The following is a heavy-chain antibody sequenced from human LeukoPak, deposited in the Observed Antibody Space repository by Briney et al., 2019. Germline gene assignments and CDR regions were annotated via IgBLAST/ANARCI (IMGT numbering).Heavy chain of an antibody. CDR3: ARQASGNYFDF. Sequence: GGSLRLSCAASGFSFSDYYMSWIRQAPGKGPEWVSYINSGGSIISDADSVKGRFTISRDNAQNSLFLQMNSLRAEDTAVYYCARQASGNYFDFWGQGTLVTVSS. CDR1: GFSFSDYY. D-gene: IGHD3-10*01. V-gene: IGHV3-11*01. CDR2: INSGGSII. J-gene: IGHJ4*02.